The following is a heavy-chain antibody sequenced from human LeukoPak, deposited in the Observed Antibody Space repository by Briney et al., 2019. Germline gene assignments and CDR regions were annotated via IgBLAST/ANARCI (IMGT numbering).Heavy chain of an antibody. CDR3: ARRGSYYDTDY. V-gene: IGHV3-21*01. CDR2: ISSSSYI. Sequence: PGGSLRLSCAASGFTFSSYSMNWVRQAPGKGLEWVSSISSSSYIYYADSVKGRFTISRDNAKNSLYLQMNSLRAEDTAVYYCARRGSYYDTDYWGQGTLVTVSS. D-gene: IGHD3-22*01. J-gene: IGHJ4*02. CDR1: GFTFSSYS.